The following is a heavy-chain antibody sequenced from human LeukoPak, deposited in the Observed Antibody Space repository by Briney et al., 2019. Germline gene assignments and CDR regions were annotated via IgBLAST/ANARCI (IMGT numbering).Heavy chain of an antibody. CDR2: IKSKSDGGTT. J-gene: IGHJ4*02. CDR3: ATDSGRAPGYYDRNGDYFIDN. Sequence: PGGSLRLSCAGSGFTFSNAWMNWVRQAPGKGLEWVGRIKSKSDGGTTDYAAPVKARFTISRDDSENTLYLLMHSLITEDTAVYYCATDSGRAPGYYDRNGDYFIDNWGQGTLVAVSS. D-gene: IGHD3-22*01. CDR1: GFTFSNAW. V-gene: IGHV3-15*01.